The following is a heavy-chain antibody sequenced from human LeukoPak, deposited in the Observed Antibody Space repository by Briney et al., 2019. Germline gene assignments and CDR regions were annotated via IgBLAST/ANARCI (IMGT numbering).Heavy chain of an antibody. J-gene: IGHJ5*01. CDR2: ISAYNGNT. Sequence: ASVKLSCKASGYTFTSYGISWVRQAPGQGLEWMGWISAYNGNTNYAQKLQGRVTMTTDTSTSTVYMELSSLRSEDTAVYYCARATYYYDSSGYTNWFDPWGQGTLVTVSS. D-gene: IGHD3-22*01. V-gene: IGHV1-18*01. CDR3: ARATYYYDSSGYTNWFDP. CDR1: GYTFTSYG.